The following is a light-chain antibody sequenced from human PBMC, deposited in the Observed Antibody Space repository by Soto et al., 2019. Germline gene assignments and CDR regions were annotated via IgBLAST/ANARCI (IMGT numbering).Light chain of an antibody. J-gene: IGLJ1*01. Sequence: QSVLTQPASVSGSPGESITISCTGTGXDVGDYDYVSWYQHHPGKAPKLMIYEVSNRPSGVSNRFSGSKSGNTASLTISGLQAEDEADYFCSSYTSSQAYVFGAGTKVTVL. CDR3: SSYTSSQAYV. CDR1: GXDVGDYDY. CDR2: EVS. V-gene: IGLV2-14*01.